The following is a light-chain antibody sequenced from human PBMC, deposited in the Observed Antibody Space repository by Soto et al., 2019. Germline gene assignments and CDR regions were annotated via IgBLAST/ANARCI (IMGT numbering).Light chain of an antibody. CDR3: EQCNGDPWT. V-gene: IGKV1-5*01. CDR1: ESISKW. J-gene: IGKJ4*01. CDR2: DAS. Sequence: VGDGVRITNRASESISKWLAWYQQKPGKAPELLISDASSLESGVPSRFSGSGSGTEFTLTSSRLQSEDVATYYWEQCNGDPWTVGVGTKVDIK.